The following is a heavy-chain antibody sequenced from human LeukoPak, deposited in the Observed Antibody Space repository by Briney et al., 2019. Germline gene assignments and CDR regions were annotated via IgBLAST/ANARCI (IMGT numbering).Heavy chain of an antibody. D-gene: IGHD5-18*01. V-gene: IGHV4-59*08. CDR2: IYYSGST. CDR1: GGSIISYY. Sequence: SETLSLTCTVSGGSIISYYWSWIRQPPGKGLEWIGYIYYSGSTNYNPSLKSRVTISVETSKNQFSLKLSSVTAADTAVYYCAITGSGYPPEFDYWGQGTLATVSS. CDR3: AITGSGYPPEFDY. J-gene: IGHJ4*02.